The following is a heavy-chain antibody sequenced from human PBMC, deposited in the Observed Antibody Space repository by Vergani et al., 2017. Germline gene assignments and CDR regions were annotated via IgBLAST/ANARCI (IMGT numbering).Heavy chain of an antibody. V-gene: IGHV5-51*01. CDR1: EYSFGNYW. Sequence: EVELVQSGPEMRKPGESLKISCKGSEYSFGNYWIGWVRQMPGKGLEWMGIISPADSDTRYSPSFQGKVTNSADKSISTTFRQWDSLKASDTALYYCARHTSYTDSGGQGTLVTVAS. J-gene: IGHJ4*02. CDR2: ISPADSDT. D-gene: IGHD3-16*01. CDR3: ARHTSYTDS.